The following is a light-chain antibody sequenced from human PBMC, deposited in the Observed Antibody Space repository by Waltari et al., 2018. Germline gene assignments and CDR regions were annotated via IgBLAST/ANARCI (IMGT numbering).Light chain of an antibody. CDR1: QSINSR. CDR3: QQYYIYWT. Sequence: IQMTESPSTLSASLGKRVHSTCRASQSINSRLAWLQQKPGKAPKLLIYEASSLERGVPSRFSGSGSGTYFTLTISSLQPDDFATYFCQQYYIYWTFGQGTKLEIK. J-gene: IGKJ1*01. V-gene: IGKV1-5*03. CDR2: EAS.